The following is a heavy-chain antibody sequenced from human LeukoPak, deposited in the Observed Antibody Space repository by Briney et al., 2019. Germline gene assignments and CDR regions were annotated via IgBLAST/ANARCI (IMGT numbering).Heavy chain of an antibody. D-gene: IGHD3-10*01. J-gene: IGHJ4*02. V-gene: IGHV1-2*02. CDR3: ARDLKLSRLLWFGELLSKVAYYFDY. Sequence: ASVKVSCKASGYTFTGYYMHWVRQAPGQGLEWMGWINPNSGGTNYAQKFRGRVTMTRDTSISTAYMELSRLRSDDTAVYYCARDLKLSRLLWFGELLSKVAYYFDYWGQGTLVTVSS. CDR1: GYTFTGYY. CDR2: INPNSGGT.